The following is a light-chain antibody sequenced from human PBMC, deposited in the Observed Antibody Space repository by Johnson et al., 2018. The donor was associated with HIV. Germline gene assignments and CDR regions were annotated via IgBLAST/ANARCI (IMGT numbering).Light chain of an antibody. CDR1: SSNIGRNY. Sequence: QSVLTQPPSVSAAPGQKVTISCSGSSSNIGRNYVSWYQQLPGTAPKLLIYDNDKRPSGIPDRFSGSKSGTSATLCITGLQTGDEADYYCGTWDSSLGAYGFGTGTKVTVL. CDR2: DND. CDR3: GTWDSSLGAYG. V-gene: IGLV1-51*01. J-gene: IGLJ1*01.